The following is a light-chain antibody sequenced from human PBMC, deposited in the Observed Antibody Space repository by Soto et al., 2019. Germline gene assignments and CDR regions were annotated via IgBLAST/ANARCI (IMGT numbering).Light chain of an antibody. CDR3: SSYASINTRV. Sequence: QSALTQPASVSGSPGQSITISCTGTSSDVGGYNSVSWYQQYPGKAPKLIIYDVSYRPSGISDRFSGSKSGNTASLTVSGLQAEDEADYYCSSYASINTRVFGGGTKVTVL. J-gene: IGLJ3*02. CDR2: DVS. V-gene: IGLV2-14*01. CDR1: SSDVGGYNS.